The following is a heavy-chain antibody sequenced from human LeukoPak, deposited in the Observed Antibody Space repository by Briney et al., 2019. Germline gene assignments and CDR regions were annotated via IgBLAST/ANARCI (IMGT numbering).Heavy chain of an antibody. D-gene: IGHD3-16*02. CDR1: GGTFSSYA. CDR2: IIPIFGTA. CDR3: ASSMITFGGVIDASSDY. V-gene: IGHV1-69*05. Sequence: GASVKVSCKASGGTFSSYAISWVRQAPGQGLEWMGGIIPIFGTADYAQKFQGRVTMTRDMSTSTVYMELSSLRSEDTAVYYCASSMITFGGVIDASSDYWGQGTLVTVSS. J-gene: IGHJ4*02.